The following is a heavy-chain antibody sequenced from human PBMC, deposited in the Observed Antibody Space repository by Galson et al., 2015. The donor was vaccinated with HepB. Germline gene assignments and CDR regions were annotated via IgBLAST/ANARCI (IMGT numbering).Heavy chain of an antibody. J-gene: IGHJ4*02. CDR3: AKDRSSGSWSFDH. CDR1: GFTVGSNY. Sequence: SLRLSCAASGFTVGSNYMAWVRQAPGKGLEWVSIFYSSGFTNSADSVQGRFTISIDNSKNTLYLHMNSLRIEDTALYFCAKDRSSGSWSFDHWGQGTLVTVSS. CDR2: FYSSGFT. V-gene: IGHV3-66*03. D-gene: IGHD6-13*01.